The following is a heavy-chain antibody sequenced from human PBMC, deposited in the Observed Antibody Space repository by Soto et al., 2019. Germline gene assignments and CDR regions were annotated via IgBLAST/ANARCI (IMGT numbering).Heavy chain of an antibody. CDR3: ARGPWFDP. CDR2: IYYSGST. J-gene: IGHJ5*02. Sequence: QVQLQESGPGLVKPSETLSLTCTVSGGSVSSGSYYWSWIRQPPGKGLEWIGYIYYSGSTNYNPSXXRXVXXAVDTSNNQFSLKLSSVTAADTAVYYCARGPWFDPWGQGTLVTVSS. CDR1: GGSVSSGSYY. V-gene: IGHV4-61*01.